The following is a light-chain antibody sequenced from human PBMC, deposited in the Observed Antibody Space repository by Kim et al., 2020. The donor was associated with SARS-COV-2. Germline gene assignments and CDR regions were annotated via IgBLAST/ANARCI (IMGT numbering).Light chain of an antibody. V-gene: IGKV3-20*01. CDR2: GAS. Sequence: EIVLTQSPDTLSLSPGERATLSCRASQSVTGSLLAWYQQKPGQAPRVLIYGASSRATGIPDRFSGSGSGTDFTLTISRLEPEDFAVYYCQQYGSSLITFGGGTKVDIK. CDR1: QSVTGSL. J-gene: IGKJ4*01. CDR3: QQYGSSLIT.